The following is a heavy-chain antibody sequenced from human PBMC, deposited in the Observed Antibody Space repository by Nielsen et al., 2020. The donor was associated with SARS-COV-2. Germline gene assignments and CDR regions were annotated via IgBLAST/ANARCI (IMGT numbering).Heavy chain of an antibody. J-gene: IGHJ3*02. CDR1: GYTLTELS. CDR3: ARDFRGALRVRGVEVFDI. CDR2: FDPEDGET. D-gene: IGHD3-10*01. V-gene: IGHV1-24*01. Sequence: ASVKVSCKVSGYTLTELSMHWVRQAPGKGLEWMGGFDPEDGETIYAQKFQGRVTMTEDTSTDTAYMELSSLRSEDTAVYYCARDFRGALRVRGVEVFDIWGQGTMVTVSS.